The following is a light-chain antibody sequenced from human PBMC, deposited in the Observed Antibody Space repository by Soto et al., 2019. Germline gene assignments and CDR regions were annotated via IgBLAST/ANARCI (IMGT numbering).Light chain of an antibody. CDR3: QQYDNLPRT. CDR1: QDISNY. V-gene: IGKV1-33*01. CDR2: GAS. J-gene: IGKJ2*01. Sequence: DIQMTQSTSSLSASVGDRVTITCQASQDISNYLNWYQQKPGKAPKLLIYGASNLETGVPSRFSGSGSGTDFPFTISILQPEDIAAYYCQQYDNLPRTFVQGTMLEMK.